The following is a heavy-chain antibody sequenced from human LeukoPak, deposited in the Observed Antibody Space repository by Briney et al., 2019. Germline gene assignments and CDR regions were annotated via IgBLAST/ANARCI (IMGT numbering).Heavy chain of an antibody. Sequence: ASVKVSCKASGYSFTDYYIHWVRQAPGQGLEWMGWINPNSGDTNSAQRFQGRVTMTRDTSISTLYMELSRLRSDDTAVYYCARLIVVVPAAIHAFDIWGQGTLVTVSS. J-gene: IGHJ3*02. CDR2: INPNSGDT. V-gene: IGHV1-2*02. D-gene: IGHD2-2*01. CDR1: GYSFTDYY. CDR3: ARLIVVVPAAIHAFDI.